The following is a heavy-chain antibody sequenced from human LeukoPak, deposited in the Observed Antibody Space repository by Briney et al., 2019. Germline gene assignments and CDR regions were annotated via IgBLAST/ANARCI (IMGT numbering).Heavy chain of an antibody. J-gene: IGHJ4*02. CDR3: ARSRHCSNTSCHGFPLLFDY. Sequence: GGSLRLPCAASGFTVSSNYMSWVRQAPGKGLEWVSVIYSGGSTYYAASVKGRFTSSRDNSKNTLYLQINSLRAEDTAVYYCARSRHCSNTSCHGFPLLFDYWGQGTLVTVSS. D-gene: IGHD2-2*01. CDR2: IYSGGST. V-gene: IGHV3-66*01. CDR1: GFTVSSNY.